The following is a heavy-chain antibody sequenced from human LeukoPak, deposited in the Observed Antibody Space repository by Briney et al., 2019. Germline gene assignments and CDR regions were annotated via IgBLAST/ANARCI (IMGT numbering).Heavy chain of an antibody. V-gene: IGHV1-8*01. CDR1: GYTFTSYD. CDR3: ARFSFRSGKNAFDI. Sequence: ASVKVSCKASGYTFTSYDINWVRQATGQGLEWMGWMNPNSGNTDYAQKFQGRVTMTRNTSISTAYMELSSLRSDDTAVYYCARFSFRSGKNAFDIWGQGTMVTVSS. CDR2: MNPNSGNT. J-gene: IGHJ3*02. D-gene: IGHD3-3*01.